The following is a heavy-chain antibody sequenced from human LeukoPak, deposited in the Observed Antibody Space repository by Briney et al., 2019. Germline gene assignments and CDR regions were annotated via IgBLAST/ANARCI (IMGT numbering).Heavy chain of an antibody. J-gene: IGHJ4*02. D-gene: IGHD6-13*01. V-gene: IGHV3-23*01. CDR2: MSGSGGSI. CDR3: AKDYGVSSRKFDY. Sequence: PGGSLRLSCAASGFTTSSYAMSWVRHAPGKGLEWVSAMSGSGGSIYNADSVKGRFTFSRDNSKSTLYLQMNSLRAEDTAVYYCAKDYGVSSRKFDYWGQGTLVTVSS. CDR1: GFTTSSYA.